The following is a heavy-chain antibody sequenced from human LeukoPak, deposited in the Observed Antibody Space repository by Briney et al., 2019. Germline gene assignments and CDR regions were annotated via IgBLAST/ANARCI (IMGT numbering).Heavy chain of an antibody. J-gene: IGHJ4*02. CDR2: IYFTGTT. CDR1: GGSISAYY. CDR3: ARLSSGSRPNFDS. V-gene: IGHV4-59*08. D-gene: IGHD6-19*01. Sequence: SETLSLTCTISGGSISAYYWSWIRQPLGKGLEWTGHIYFTGTTTCHPSLRSRVTISLDTSNNQFSLDLTSVTVADTAVYYCARLSSGSRPNFDSWGQGSLVTVSS.